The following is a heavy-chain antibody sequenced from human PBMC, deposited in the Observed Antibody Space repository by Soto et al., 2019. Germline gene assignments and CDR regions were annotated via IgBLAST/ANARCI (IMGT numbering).Heavy chain of an antibody. CDR3: ARGACGVSGY. Sequence: DVHLVESGGGLVQPGGSLRLSCSASGFTFSNYVMSWVRQAPGKGLEWVANIKQPGSEKYYVDSVKGRFIISRDNAKNSLYLQMNSLRADDTAVYFCARGACGVSGYWGQGTLVTVSS. V-gene: IGHV3-7*05. J-gene: IGHJ4*02. D-gene: IGHD2-21*01. CDR1: GFTFSNYV. CDR2: IKQPGSEK.